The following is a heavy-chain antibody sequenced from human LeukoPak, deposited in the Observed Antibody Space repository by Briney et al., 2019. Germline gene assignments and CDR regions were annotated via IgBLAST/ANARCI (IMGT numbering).Heavy chain of an antibody. V-gene: IGHV4-38-2*02. CDR2: IYHSGST. CDR3: ARTMFYAFDI. J-gene: IGHJ3*02. CDR1: GYSISSGYY. D-gene: IGHD3-10*02. Sequence: SETLSLTCTVSGYSISSGYYWGWIRQPPGKGLEWIGSIYHSGSTNYNPSLKSRVTISVDTSKNQFSLKLSSVTAADTAVYYCARTMFYAFDIWGQGTMVTVSS.